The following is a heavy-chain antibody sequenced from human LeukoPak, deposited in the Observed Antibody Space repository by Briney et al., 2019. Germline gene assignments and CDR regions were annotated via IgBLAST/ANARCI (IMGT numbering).Heavy chain of an antibody. J-gene: IGHJ3*02. V-gene: IGHV3-23*01. CDR3: AKAYSSSWYRDAFDI. CDR1: GFTFSSYA. Sequence: PGGSLRLSCAASGFTFSSYAMSWVRQAPGKGLEWVSAISGSGGSTYYADSVKGRFTISRDNSKNTLYLQMSSLRAEDTAVYYCAKAYSSSWYRDAFDIWGQGTMVTVSS. CDR2: ISGSGGST. D-gene: IGHD6-13*01.